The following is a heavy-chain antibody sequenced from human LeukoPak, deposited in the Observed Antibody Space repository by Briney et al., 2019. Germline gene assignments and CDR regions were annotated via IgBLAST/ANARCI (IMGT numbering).Heavy chain of an antibody. V-gene: IGHV3-11*01. J-gene: IGHJ4*02. CDR2: ISSSGSTI. D-gene: IGHD3-16*02. CDR1: GFTFSDYY. CDR3: AGGGLVHWGELSYRKEFDY. Sequence: AGSLRLSCAASGFTFSDYYMSWIRQAPGKGLEWVSYISSSGSTIYYADSVKGRFTISRDNAKNSLYLQMKSPRAEDTAVFYCAGGGLVHWGELSYRKEFDYWGQGTLVTVSS.